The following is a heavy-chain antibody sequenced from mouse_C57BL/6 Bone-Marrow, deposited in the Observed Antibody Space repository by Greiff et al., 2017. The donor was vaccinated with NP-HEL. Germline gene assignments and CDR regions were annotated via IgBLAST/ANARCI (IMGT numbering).Heavy chain of an antibody. J-gene: IGHJ4*01. D-gene: IGHD1-1*01. Sequence: EVQLQQSGPSLVRPSQTLSLTCTVTGFSINSDCYWIWIRQFPGNKLEYIGYTFYSGITYYNPSLESRTYITRDTSKNQFSLKLSSVTTEDTATYYCARDLNYGSYYAMDYWGQGTSVTVSS. CDR1: GFSINSDCY. CDR3: ARDLNYGSYYAMDY. V-gene: IGHV3-3*01. CDR2: TFYSGIT.